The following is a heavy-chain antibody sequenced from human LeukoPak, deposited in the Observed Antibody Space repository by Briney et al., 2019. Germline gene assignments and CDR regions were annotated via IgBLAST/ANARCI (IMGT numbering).Heavy chain of an antibody. D-gene: IGHD2-2*01. J-gene: IGHJ4*02. Sequence: AASVKVSCKASGYTFTSYGISWVRQAPGQGLEWMGWISAYNGNTNYAQKLQGRVTMTTDTSTSTAYMELRSLRSDDTAVYYCARDPTYCSSTSCYPGTFDYWGQGTLVTVSS. CDR2: ISAYNGNT. CDR1: GYTFTSYG. CDR3: ARDPTYCSSTSCYPGTFDY. V-gene: IGHV1-18*01.